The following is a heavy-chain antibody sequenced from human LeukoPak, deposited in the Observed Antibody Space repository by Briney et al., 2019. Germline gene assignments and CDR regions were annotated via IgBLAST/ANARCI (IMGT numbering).Heavy chain of an antibody. V-gene: IGHV3-66*02. CDR2: IYSGDNT. Sequence: PGGSLRLSCAASGFTVSNNYMSWVRQAPGKGLEWVSVIYSGDNTYYVESVKGRFTISRDNSKNTLFLQMNRLRAEDTAVYYCARAVGTYYYDSSGSRLMGYWGQGTLVTVSS. CDR3: ARAVGTYYYDSSGSRLMGY. J-gene: IGHJ4*02. CDR1: GFTVSNNY. D-gene: IGHD3-22*01.